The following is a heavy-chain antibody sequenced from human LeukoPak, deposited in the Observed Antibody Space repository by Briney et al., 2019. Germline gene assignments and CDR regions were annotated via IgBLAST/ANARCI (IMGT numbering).Heavy chain of an antibody. D-gene: IGHD3-10*01. CDR1: GGSISSGSYY. CDR2: MYTSGST. J-gene: IGHJ5*02. Sequence: PSETLSLTCTVSGGSISSGSYYWSWIRQPAGKGLEWIGRMYTSGSTNYNPSLKSRVTISVDTSKNQFSLKLSSVTAADTAVYYCARAQYGSEFDPWGQGTLVTVSS. CDR3: ARAQYGSEFDP. V-gene: IGHV4-61*02.